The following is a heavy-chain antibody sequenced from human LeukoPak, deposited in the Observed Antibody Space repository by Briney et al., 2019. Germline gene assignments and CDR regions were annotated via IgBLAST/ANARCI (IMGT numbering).Heavy chain of an antibody. CDR3: ARVAYYDSSGLWDY. CDR1: GYTFTGYY. CDR2: INPNSGGS. J-gene: IGHJ4*02. Sequence: ASVKVSCKASGYTFTGYYMHWVRQAPGQGLEWMGWINPNSGGSNYAQKFQGRVTMTRDTSISTAYMELSRLRSDDTAVYYCARVAYYDSSGLWDYWGQGTLVTVSS. V-gene: IGHV1-2*02. D-gene: IGHD3-22*01.